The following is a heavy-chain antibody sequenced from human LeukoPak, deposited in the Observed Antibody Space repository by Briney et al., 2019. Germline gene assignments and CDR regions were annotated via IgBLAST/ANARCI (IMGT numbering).Heavy chain of an antibody. CDR3: ARGRGAAAGTNYYYMDV. J-gene: IGHJ6*03. D-gene: IGHD6-13*01. CDR1: GGSISSYY. Sequence: SETPSLTCTVSGGSISSYYWSWIRQPAGKGLEWIGRIYTSGSTNYNPSLKSRVTISVDKSKNQFSLKLSSVTAADTAVYYCARGRGAAAGTNYYYMDVWGKGTTVTVSS. V-gene: IGHV4-4*07. CDR2: IYTSGST.